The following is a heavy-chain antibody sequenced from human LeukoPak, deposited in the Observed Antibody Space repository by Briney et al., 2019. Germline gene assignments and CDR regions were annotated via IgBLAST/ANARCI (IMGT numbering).Heavy chain of an antibody. CDR1: GGSISSSSYY. V-gene: IGHV4-39*07. CDR3: ASGGLFYGDYAPTFDY. D-gene: IGHD4-17*01. CDR2: IYYSGST. J-gene: IGHJ4*02. Sequence: SETLSLTCTVSGGSISSSSYYWGWIRQPPGKGLEWIGSIYYSGSTYYNPSLKSRVTISVDTSKNQFSLKLSSVTAADTAVYYCASGGLFYGDYAPTFDYWGQGTLVTVSS.